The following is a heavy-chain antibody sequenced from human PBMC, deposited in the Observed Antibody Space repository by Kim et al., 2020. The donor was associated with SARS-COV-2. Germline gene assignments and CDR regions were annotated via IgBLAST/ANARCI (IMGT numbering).Heavy chain of an antibody. D-gene: IGHD3-22*01. CDR3: ARVFLPYYYDSSGGYYFDY. CDR1: GFTFSDYY. V-gene: IGHV3-11*06. Sequence: GGSLRLSCAASGFTFSDYYMSWIRQAPGKGLEWVSYISSSSSYSNYADSVKDRFTISRDNAKNSLYLQMNSLRAEDTAVYYCARVFLPYYYDSSGGYYFDYWGQGTLVTVSS. J-gene: IGHJ4*02. CDR2: ISSSSSYS.